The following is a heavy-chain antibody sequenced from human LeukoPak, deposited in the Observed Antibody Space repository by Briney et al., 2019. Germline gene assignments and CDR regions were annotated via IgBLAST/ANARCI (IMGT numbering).Heavy chain of an antibody. Sequence: PSETLSLTCTVSGGSISSYYWSWIRQPPGKGLEWIGYIYYSGSTNYNPSLKSRVTISVDTSKNQFSLKLSSVTAADTAVYYCARVDYGGNSADIRGQGTMVTVSS. CDR1: GGSISSYY. CDR2: IYYSGST. V-gene: IGHV4-59*01. D-gene: IGHD4-23*01. J-gene: IGHJ3*02. CDR3: ARVDYGGNSADI.